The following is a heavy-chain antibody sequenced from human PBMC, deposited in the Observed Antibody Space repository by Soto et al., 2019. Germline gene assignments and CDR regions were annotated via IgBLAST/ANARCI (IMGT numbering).Heavy chain of an antibody. CDR2: IIPIFGTA. CDR1: GGTFSSYA. J-gene: IGHJ6*02. Sequence: SVKVSCKASGGTFSSYAISWVRQAPVQGLEWMGGIIPIFGTANYAQKFQGRVTITADESTSTAYMELSSLRSEDTAVYYCARAMAGISVYYYGMDVWGQGTTVTVSS. CDR3: ARAMAGISVYYYGMDV. V-gene: IGHV1-69*13. D-gene: IGHD6-19*01.